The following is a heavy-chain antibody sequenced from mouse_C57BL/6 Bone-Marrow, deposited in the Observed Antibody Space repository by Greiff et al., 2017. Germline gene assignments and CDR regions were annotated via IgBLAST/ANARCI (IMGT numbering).Heavy chain of an antibody. V-gene: IGHV1-26*01. CDR1: GYTFTDYY. CDR3: ARDYYGSSCYFDY. CDR2: INPNNGGT. Sequence: EVQLQQSGPELVKPGASVKISCKASGYTFTDYYMNWVKQSHGKSLEWIGDINPNNGGTSYNQKLKGKATLTVDKSSSTAYMELRSLTSEDSAVYYWARDYYGSSCYFDYWGQGTILTVSS. J-gene: IGHJ2*01. D-gene: IGHD1-1*01.